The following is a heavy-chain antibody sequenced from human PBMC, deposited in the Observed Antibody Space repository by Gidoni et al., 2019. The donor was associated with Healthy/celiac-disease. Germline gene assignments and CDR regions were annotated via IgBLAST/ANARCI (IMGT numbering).Heavy chain of an antibody. J-gene: IGHJ4*02. Sequence: EVQLLESGGGLVKPGGSLRITCSDSGFTFSSYAMRWVRQAPGKGLEGVSAISGSGGSTYYADSVKGRFTISRDNSKNTLYLQMNSLRAEDTAVYYCAKARAGTFDYWGQGTLVTVSS. D-gene: IGHD6-19*01. CDR3: AKARAGTFDY. V-gene: IGHV3-23*01. CDR2: ISGSGGST. CDR1: GFTFSSYA.